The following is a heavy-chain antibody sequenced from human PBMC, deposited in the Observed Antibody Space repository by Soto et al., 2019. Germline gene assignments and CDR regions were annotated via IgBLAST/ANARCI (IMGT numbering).Heavy chain of an antibody. CDR2: MDQDGSDK. J-gene: IGHJ6*02. D-gene: IGHD2-2*01. CDR3: ALTRSPDYYYYGMDV. Sequence: GGSLRLSCTASGFTFNTYWMTWVRQAPGKGLEWVATMDQDGSDKYYVDSVKGRFSISRDNAKNSLYLQMNSLRAEDTAVYYCALTRSPDYYYYGMDVWGQGTTVTVSS. CDR1: GFTFNTYW. V-gene: IGHV3-7*01.